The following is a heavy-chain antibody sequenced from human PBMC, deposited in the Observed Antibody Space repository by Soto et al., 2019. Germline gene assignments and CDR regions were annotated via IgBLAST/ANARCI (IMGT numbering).Heavy chain of an antibody. CDR2: ISGSGGST. CDR3: AKDVSVEDIVLEIYYYYYMDV. V-gene: IGHV3-23*01. D-gene: IGHD2-8*02. J-gene: IGHJ6*03. CDR1: GFTFSSYA. Sequence: GGSLRLSCAASGFTFSSYAMSWVRQAPGKGLEWVSAISGSGGSTYYADSVKGRFTISRDNSKNTLYLQMNSLRAEDTAVYYCAKDVSVEDIVLEIYYYYYMDVWGKGTTVTVSS.